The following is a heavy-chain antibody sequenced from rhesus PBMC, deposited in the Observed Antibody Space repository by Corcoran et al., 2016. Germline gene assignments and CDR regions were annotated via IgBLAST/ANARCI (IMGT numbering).Heavy chain of an antibody. D-gene: IGHD6-25*01. CDR1: GFSISTSGMG. J-gene: IGHJ4*01. CDR3: ARRGLAAAFDY. V-gene: IGHV2-174*01. CDR2: IYWDDDK. Sequence: QVTLKESGPALVKPTQTLTLTCTFSGFSISTSGMGVGWIRQPPGKALEWLALIYWDDDKYYRTSLRSRLTIAKDTAKNQVVLTMTNMDPVDTATYYCARRGLAAAFDYWGQGVLVTVSS.